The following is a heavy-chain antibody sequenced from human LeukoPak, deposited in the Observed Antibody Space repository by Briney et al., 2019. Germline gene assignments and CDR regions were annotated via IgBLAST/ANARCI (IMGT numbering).Heavy chain of an antibody. CDR3: ARGPATAGYSSGWYFPFDY. CDR2: INHRGST. CDR1: GGSFSGYY. D-gene: IGHD6-19*01. J-gene: IGHJ4*02. Sequence: SETLSLTCAVYGGSFSGYYWSWIRQPPGKGLEWVGEINHRGSTNYNPSLKSRVTISVDTSKNQFSLKLSSVTAADTAVYYCARGPATAGYSSGWYFPFDYWGQGTLVTVSS. V-gene: IGHV4-34*01.